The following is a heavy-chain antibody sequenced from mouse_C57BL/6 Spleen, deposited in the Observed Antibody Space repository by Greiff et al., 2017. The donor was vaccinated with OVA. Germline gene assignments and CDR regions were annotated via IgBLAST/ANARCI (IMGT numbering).Heavy chain of an antibody. D-gene: IGHD6-1*01. CDR3: ARAGDRQLWFAY. Sequence: EVQLQESGPELVKPGASVKIPCKASGYTFTDYTMDWVKQSHGKSLEWIGDINPPNGGTISNQTFKGKATLTVDKSSSTAYMELRSLTSEDTAVYYCARAGDRQLWFAYWGQGTLVTVSA. CDR1: GYTFTDYT. J-gene: IGHJ3*01. V-gene: IGHV1-18*01. CDR2: INPPNGGT.